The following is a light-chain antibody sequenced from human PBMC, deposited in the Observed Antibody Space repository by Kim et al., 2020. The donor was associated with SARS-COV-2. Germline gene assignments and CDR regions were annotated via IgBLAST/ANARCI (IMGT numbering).Light chain of an antibody. Sequence: GQRVTISCSGSSSNIGSNYVYWYQQIPGTAPQLLIYRNNQRPSGVPDRFSGSTSGTSASLAISGLRSEDEADYSCAAWDDSLSGVVFGGGTQLTVL. CDR2: RNN. J-gene: IGLJ2*01. CDR1: SSNIGSNY. CDR3: AAWDDSLSGVV. V-gene: IGLV1-47*01.